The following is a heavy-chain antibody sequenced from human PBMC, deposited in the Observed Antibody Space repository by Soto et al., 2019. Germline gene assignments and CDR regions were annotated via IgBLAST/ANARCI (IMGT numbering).Heavy chain of an antibody. D-gene: IGHD1-26*01. Sequence: QVQLVESGGGVVQPGRSLRLSCAASGFTFSSYGMHWVRQAPGKGLEWVAVISYDGSNKYYADSVKGRFTISRDNSRATLYLQMNSLRGEDTAVYYCAKAASPRGSYYVKDGMDVWGQGTTVTVSS. CDR1: GFTFSSYG. V-gene: IGHV3-30*18. CDR2: ISYDGSNK. CDR3: AKAASPRGSYYVKDGMDV. J-gene: IGHJ6*02.